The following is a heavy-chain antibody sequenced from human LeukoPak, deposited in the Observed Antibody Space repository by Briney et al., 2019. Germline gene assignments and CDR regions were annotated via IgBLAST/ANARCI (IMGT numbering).Heavy chain of an antibody. J-gene: IGHJ3*02. Sequence: SETLSLTCTVSGGFISSSSYYWGWIRQPPGKGLEWIGSIYYSGSTYYNPSLKSRVTISVDTSKNQFSLKLSSVTAADTAVYYCARLSGITMIVVVISDAFDIWGQGTMVTVSS. CDR3: ARLSGITMIVVVISDAFDI. CDR2: IYYSGST. CDR1: GGFISSSSYY. D-gene: IGHD3-22*01. V-gene: IGHV4-39*01.